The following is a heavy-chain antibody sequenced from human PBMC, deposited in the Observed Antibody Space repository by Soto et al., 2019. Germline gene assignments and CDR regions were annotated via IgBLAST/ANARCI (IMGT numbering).Heavy chain of an antibody. D-gene: IGHD1-1*01. Sequence: QVQLVESGGGVVQPGRSLRLSCAASGFTFSTYGMHLVRQAPGKGLEGVIVISYDGNVVYYADSVKGRFTISRDNSKNTLYLQLNSLRTEDTAMYYCAKEGPITNWYFDYWGQGTLVTVSS. CDR1: GFTFSTYG. CDR3: AKEGPITNWYFDY. CDR2: ISYDGNVV. V-gene: IGHV3-30*18. J-gene: IGHJ4*02.